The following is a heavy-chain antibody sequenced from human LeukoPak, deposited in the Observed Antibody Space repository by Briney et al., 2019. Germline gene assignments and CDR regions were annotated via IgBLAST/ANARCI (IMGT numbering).Heavy chain of an antibody. V-gene: IGHV4-59*08. D-gene: IGHD3-22*01. CDR2: IYYSGST. J-gene: IGHJ4*02. Sequence: SETLSLTCTVSGGSISSYYWSWIRQPPGKGLEWIGYIYYSGSTNYNPSLKSRVTISVDTSKDQFSLKLSSVTAADTAVYYCARTSRYYYDSSGYDYWGQGTLVTVSS. CDR1: GGSISSYY. CDR3: ARTSRYYYDSSGYDY.